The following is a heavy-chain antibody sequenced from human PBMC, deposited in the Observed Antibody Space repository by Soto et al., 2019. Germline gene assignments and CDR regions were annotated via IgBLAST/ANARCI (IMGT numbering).Heavy chain of an antibody. Sequence: QFQLVQSGAEVKKPGSSVKVPCKASGGTFSSNAISWVRQAPGQGLEWMGGIIPIFGTAHYAQRFPGRVTITADESTCTASMELSSLKSEDTAVYSCATGGRGYSSAPRVDFAFWGQGNRVTVSS. CDR3: ATGGRGYSSAPRVDFAF. D-gene: IGHD5-18*01. CDR2: IIPIFGTA. J-gene: IGHJ4*02. V-gene: IGHV1-69*12. CDR1: GGTFSSNA.